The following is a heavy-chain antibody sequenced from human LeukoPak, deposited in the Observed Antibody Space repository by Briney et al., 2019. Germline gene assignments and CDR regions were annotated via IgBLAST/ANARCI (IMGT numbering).Heavy chain of an antibody. CDR2: IYSGGST. D-gene: IGHD5-18*01. CDR1: GFTLSSNY. J-gene: IGHJ4*02. Sequence: GGSLRLSCAASGFTLSSNYMSWVRQAPGKGLEWVSVIYSGGSTYYSDSVKVRFTISRDNSNTTLYLQMNSLRAEDTALYYCARVWYSYGRGGCYFDYWGQGTLVTVSS. V-gene: IGHV3-53*01. CDR3: ARVWYSYGRGGCYFDY.